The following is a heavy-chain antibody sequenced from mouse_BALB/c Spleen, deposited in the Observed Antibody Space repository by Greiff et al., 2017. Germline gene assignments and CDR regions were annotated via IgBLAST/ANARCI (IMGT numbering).Heavy chain of an antibody. CDR3: ARHLGSSYGYAMDY. Sequence: VQLQQSGAELVRPGTSVKVSCKASGYAFTNYLIEWVKQRPGQGLEWIGVINPGSGGTNYNEKFKGKATLTADKSSSTAYMQLSSLTSDDSAVYFCARHLGSSYGYAMDYWGQGTSVTVSS. V-gene: IGHV1-54*01. J-gene: IGHJ4*01. D-gene: IGHD1-1*01. CDR2: INPGSGGT. CDR1: GYAFTNYL.